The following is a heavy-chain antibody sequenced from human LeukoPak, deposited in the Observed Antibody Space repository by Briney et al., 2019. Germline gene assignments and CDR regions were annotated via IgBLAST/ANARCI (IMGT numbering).Heavy chain of an antibody. D-gene: IGHD2-2*01. CDR1: GGTFSSYA. CDR3: ASHVVPAAMRGFDP. V-gene: IGHV1-69*13. CDR2: IILIFGTA. Sequence: GASVKVSCKASGGTFSSYAISWVRQAPGQGLEWMGGIILIFGTANYAQKFQGRVTITADESTSTAYMELSSLRSEDTAVYYCASHVVPAAMRGFDPWGQGTLVTVSS. J-gene: IGHJ5*02.